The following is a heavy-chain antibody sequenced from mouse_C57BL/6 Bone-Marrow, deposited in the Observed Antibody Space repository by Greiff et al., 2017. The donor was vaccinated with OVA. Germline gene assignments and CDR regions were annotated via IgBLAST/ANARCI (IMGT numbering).Heavy chain of an antibody. J-gene: IGHJ4*01. CDR1: GYTFTSYW. CDR2: IDPNSGGT. CDR3: ARHLLWYHYYAMDY. V-gene: IGHV1-72*01. Sequence: VQLKQPGAELVKPGASVKLSCKASGYTFTSYWMHWVKQRPGRGLEWIGRIDPNSGGTKYNEKFKSKATLTVDKPSSTAYMQLSSLTSEDSAVYYCARHLLWYHYYAMDYWGQGTSVTVSS. D-gene: IGHD2-1*01.